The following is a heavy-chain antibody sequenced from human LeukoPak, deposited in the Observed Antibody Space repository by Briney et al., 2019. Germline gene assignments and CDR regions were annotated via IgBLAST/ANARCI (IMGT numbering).Heavy chain of an antibody. Sequence: PSETLSLTCTVSGGSISSGGYYWSWLRQHPGKGLEWIGYIYYSGSTYYNPSLKSRVTISVDTSKNQFSLKLSSVTAADTAVYYCARAADFSRFDYWGQGTLVTVSS. CDR1: GGSISSGGYY. CDR3: ARAADFSRFDY. V-gene: IGHV4-31*03. J-gene: IGHJ4*02. CDR2: IYYSGST. D-gene: IGHD3-3*01.